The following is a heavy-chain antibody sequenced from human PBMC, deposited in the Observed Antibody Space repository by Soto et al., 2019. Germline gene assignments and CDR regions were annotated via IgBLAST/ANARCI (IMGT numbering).Heavy chain of an antibody. CDR3: AKDSQSVSVSAARVYGMDV. CDR1: GFTFSSFA. D-gene: IGHD2-2*01. J-gene: IGHJ6*02. CDR2: TRSNGEYT. V-gene: IGHV3-23*01. Sequence: EVQVLESGGGLVQPGGSLRLSCAGSGFTFSSFAMTWVRQAPGKGPEWVSTTRSNGEYTYYTDSVKGRFTVSRDNSKNALFLEMSSLRAEDTAIYYCAKDSQSVSVSAARVYGMDVWGQGTTVTVSS.